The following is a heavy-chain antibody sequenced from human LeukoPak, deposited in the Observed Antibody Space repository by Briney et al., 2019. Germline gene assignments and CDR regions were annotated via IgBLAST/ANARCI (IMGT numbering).Heavy chain of an antibody. J-gene: IGHJ4*02. V-gene: IGHV3-53*01. CDR1: GFTVNSNY. D-gene: IGHD1-26*01. Sequence: PGGSLSLSCEASGFTVNSNYMNWVRQAPGKGLEWVSVVYSDDTTYYADSVKGRFTISRDNSKNTLYLQMNNLRAEDTAVYYCARGGGYYAIDYWGQGTLVTVSS. CDR2: VYSDDTT. CDR3: ARGGGYYAIDY.